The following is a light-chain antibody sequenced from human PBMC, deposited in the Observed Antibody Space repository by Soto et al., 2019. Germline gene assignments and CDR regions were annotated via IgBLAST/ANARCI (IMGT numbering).Light chain of an antibody. Sequence: EIVFAHSSATLSFSPVERATLSCRASQSVSSNLAWYQQKPGQAPRLLIYGASTRATGIPARFSGSGSGTDFTLTISSLQTEDFATYYCQQSYSTRTFGQGTKVDIK. V-gene: IGKV3D-15*01. CDR1: QSVSSN. CDR3: QQSYSTRT. CDR2: GAS. J-gene: IGKJ1*01.